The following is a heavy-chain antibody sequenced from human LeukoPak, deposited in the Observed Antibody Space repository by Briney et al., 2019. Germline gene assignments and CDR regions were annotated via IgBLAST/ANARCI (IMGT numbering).Heavy chain of an antibody. CDR1: GFTFDDYA. CDR3: ARDSRPKIFMFDAFDV. CDR2: ISWNSGSI. V-gene: IGHV3-9*01. Sequence: PGGSLRLSCAASGFTFDDYAMHWVRQAPGKGLEWVSGISWNSGSIGYADSVKGRFTISRDNAKNSLYLQMTGLRAEDTAVYYCARDSRPKIFMFDAFDVWGHGTMVTVSS. J-gene: IGHJ3*01. D-gene: IGHD3-10*02.